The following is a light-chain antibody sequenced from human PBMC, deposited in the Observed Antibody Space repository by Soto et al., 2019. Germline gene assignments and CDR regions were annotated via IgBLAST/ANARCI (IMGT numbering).Light chain of an antibody. J-gene: IGLJ1*01. CDR3: TSSTSDSLYV. V-gene: IGLV2-14*01. Sequence: QSVLTQPASVSGSPGQSITISCTGTSSDVGGNKYVSWYQQYPGKVPKLLINKVSNRPSGVSNRFSGSKSGNTASLTISGLLAEDEADYFCTSSTSDSLYVFXTGTKVTVL. CDR2: KVS. CDR1: SSDVGGNKY.